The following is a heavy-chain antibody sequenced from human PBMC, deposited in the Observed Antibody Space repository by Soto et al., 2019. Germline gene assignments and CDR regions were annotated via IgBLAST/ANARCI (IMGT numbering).Heavy chain of an antibody. V-gene: IGHV4-59*08. D-gene: IGHD3-10*01. Sequence: QVQLQESGPGLVKPSETLSLSCTVSGGSISSYYWSWFRQSPGKRMEWIGYVHHSWGSSYNPSLRSRVGLSLDTSKSQFSLKVPSVTATDTAVYYCERQGFGPLHGLVDVWGQGTTVTVSS. CDR2: VHHSWGS. CDR1: GGSISSYY. CDR3: ERQGFGPLHGLVDV. J-gene: IGHJ6*02.